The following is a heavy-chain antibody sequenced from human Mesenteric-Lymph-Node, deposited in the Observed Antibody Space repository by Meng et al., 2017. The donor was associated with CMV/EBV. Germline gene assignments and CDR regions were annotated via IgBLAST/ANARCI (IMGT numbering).Heavy chain of an antibody. CDR3: AKGRGVVPATMGGAYDDYSILDV. D-gene: IGHD2-2*01. CDR2: ISGSGGGT. V-gene: IGHV3-23*01. Sequence: GESLKISCAASGFTFNSFAMTWVRQAPGKGLEWVSTISGSGGGTYYADSVKARFTISRDNSKNKVYLQVNRLRAEDTALYYCAKGRGVVPATMGGAYDDYSILDVWGQGTTVTVSS. CDR1: GFTFNSFA. J-gene: IGHJ6*02.